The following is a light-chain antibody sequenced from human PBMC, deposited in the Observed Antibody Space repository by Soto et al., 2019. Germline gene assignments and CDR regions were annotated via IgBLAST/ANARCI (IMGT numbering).Light chain of an antibody. Sequence: AIQVTQKRSELPPAVGDRVTISSRASQGIRYDLGWYQQKPGKAPKLLIYAASSLQSGVPSRFSGSGSGTDFTLTFSSLQPEDFASYYCQHYNSYSEAFGRGTKVDIK. J-gene: IGKJ1*01. CDR2: AAS. CDR3: QHYNSYSEA. CDR1: QGIRYD. V-gene: IGKV1-6*01.